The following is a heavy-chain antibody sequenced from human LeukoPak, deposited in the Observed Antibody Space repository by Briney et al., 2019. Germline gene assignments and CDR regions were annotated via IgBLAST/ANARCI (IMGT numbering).Heavy chain of an antibody. D-gene: IGHD5-18*01. CDR3: AREVGIQLWPRHDYFDY. CDR1: GFTFSSYS. Sequence: GGSLRLSCAASGFTFSSYSMNWVRQAPGKGLEWVSYISSSSSTIYYADSVKGRFTISRDNAKNSLYLQMNSLRAEDTAVYYCAREVGIQLWPRHDYFDYWGQGTLVTVSS. V-gene: IGHV3-48*01. J-gene: IGHJ4*02. CDR2: ISSSSSTI.